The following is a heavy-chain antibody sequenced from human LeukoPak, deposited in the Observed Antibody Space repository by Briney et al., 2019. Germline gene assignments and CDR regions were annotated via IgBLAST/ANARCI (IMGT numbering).Heavy chain of an antibody. Sequence: VASVKVSCKASGGTFSSYAISWVRQAPGQGLEWMGGIIPIFGTANYAQKFQGRVTIAADEPTSTAYMELSSLRSEDTAVYYCARAGDCSGGSCYSDDAFDIWGQGTMVTVSS. V-gene: IGHV1-69*01. CDR1: GGTFSSYA. CDR3: ARAGDCSGGSCYSDDAFDI. J-gene: IGHJ3*02. CDR2: IIPIFGTA. D-gene: IGHD2-15*01.